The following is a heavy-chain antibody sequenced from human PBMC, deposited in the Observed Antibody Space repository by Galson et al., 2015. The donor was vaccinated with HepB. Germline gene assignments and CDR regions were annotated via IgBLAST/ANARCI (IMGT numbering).Heavy chain of an antibody. CDR2: ISYDGSNK. J-gene: IGHJ4*02. D-gene: IGHD3-9*01. CDR1: GFTFSSYA. Sequence: SLRLSCAASGFTFSSYAMHWVRQAPGTGREWVAVISYDGSNKYYADSVKGRFTISRDNSKNTLYLQMNSLRAEDTAVYYCARGKYYDILTGYYQTLDYWGQGTLVTVSS. V-gene: IGHV3-30*04. CDR3: ARGKYYDILTGYYQTLDY.